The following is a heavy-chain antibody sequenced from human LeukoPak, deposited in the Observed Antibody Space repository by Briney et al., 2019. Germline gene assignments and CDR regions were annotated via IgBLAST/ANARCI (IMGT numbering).Heavy chain of an antibody. J-gene: IGHJ3*02. V-gene: IGHV4-34*01. CDR3: ARAGRLTFDI. CDR2: INHSGST. CDR1: GGSFSGYY. Sequence: SVTLSLTCAVYGGSFSGYYWSWIRQPPGKGLEWIGEINHSGSTNYNPSLKSRVTISVDTSKNQFSLKLSSVTAADTAVYYCARAGRLTFDIWGQGTMVTVSS. D-gene: IGHD6-25*01.